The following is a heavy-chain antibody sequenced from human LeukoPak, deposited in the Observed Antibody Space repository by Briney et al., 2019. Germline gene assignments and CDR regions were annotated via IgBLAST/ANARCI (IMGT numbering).Heavy chain of an antibody. D-gene: IGHD3-22*01. CDR2: MNPNSGDT. V-gene: IGHV1-2*02. Sequence: ASVKVSCKASGYIFTGYYVHWVRQAPGQGLEWMGWMNPNSGDTNYAQKFQGRVTMTRDTSITTAYVELSSLTSDDAAVYYCARGRYGLLSGYDYWGRGAMVTVSS. J-gene: IGHJ4*02. CDR3: ARGRYGLLSGYDY. CDR1: GYIFTGYY.